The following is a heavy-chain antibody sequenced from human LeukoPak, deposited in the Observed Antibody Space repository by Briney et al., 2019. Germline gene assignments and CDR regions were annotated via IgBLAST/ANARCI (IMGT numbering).Heavy chain of an antibody. V-gene: IGHV4-59*01. CDR1: GGSISSYY. D-gene: IGHD3-22*01. Sequence: SETLSLTCTVSGGSISSYYWNWIRQPPGKGLEWIGYIYYSGSTNYNPSLKSRVTISVDTSKNQFSLKLSSVTAADTAVYYCARTKVLPDYYDNSGGFDYWGQGTLVTVSS. J-gene: IGHJ4*02. CDR3: ARTKVLPDYYDNSGGFDY. CDR2: IYYSGST.